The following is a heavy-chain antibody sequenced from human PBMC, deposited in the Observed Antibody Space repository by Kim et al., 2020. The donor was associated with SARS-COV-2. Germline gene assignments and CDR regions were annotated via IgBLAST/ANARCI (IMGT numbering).Heavy chain of an antibody. D-gene: IGHD3-22*01. Sequence: SETLSLTCTVSGGAITSIFWSWIRQPPGKGLEWIGDILHSGNTKYNHSLTGRVTMSLDTAKNQLSLRLTSVTAADTAMYYCARWGDSSGYYYSTSWYFDLWGPGTLVTVSS. CDR1: GGAITSIF. J-gene: IGHJ2*01. CDR2: ILHSGNT. V-gene: IGHV4-59*01. CDR3: ARWGDSSGYYYSTSWYFDL.